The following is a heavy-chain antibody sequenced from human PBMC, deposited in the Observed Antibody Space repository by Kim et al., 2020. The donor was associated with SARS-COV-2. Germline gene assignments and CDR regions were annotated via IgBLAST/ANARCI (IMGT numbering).Heavy chain of an antibody. V-gene: IGHV3-30*02. CDR3: ANSPRGYYNSSGYCSDWFDP. Sequence: RFTISRDNSKNTMYLQMNSLRADDTAVYYCANSPRGYYNSSGYCSDWFDPWGQGTLVTVSS. J-gene: IGHJ5*02. D-gene: IGHD3-22*01.